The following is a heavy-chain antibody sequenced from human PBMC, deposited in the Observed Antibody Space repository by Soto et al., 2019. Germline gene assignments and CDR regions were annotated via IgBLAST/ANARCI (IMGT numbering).Heavy chain of an antibody. D-gene: IGHD2-8*01. Sequence: SETLSLTCTVSGGSISSSSYYWGWIRQSPEKGLEWIASINYSGNIYYNPSLKSRVTLSVDTSKNQFYLNLRSVTAADTAVYYCARRPLPTQRTVYVAYLDYWGQGTLVTVSS. CDR1: GGSISSSSYY. V-gene: IGHV4-39*01. J-gene: IGHJ4*02. CDR3: ARRPLPTQRTVYVAYLDY. CDR2: INYSGNI.